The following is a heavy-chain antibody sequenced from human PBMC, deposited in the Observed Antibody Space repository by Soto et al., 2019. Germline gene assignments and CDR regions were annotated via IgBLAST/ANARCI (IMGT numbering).Heavy chain of an antibody. CDR1: GYTFTSYA. CDR3: ARDHDFWNGYYFDY. D-gene: IGHD3-3*01. V-gene: IGHV1-3*01. CDR2: INADSGDT. J-gene: IGHJ4*02. Sequence: ASVKVSCKASGYTFTSYAIHWVRQAPGQRLEWMGWINADSGDTKYSQKFQGRVTISRDTSASTVYMELTSLRSEDTAVYYCARDHDFWNGYYFDYWGQGNLVPVSS.